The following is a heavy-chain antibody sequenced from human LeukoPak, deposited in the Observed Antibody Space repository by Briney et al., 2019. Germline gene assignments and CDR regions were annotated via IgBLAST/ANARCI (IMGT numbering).Heavy chain of an antibody. CDR2: IWFDGGKI. Sequence: PGRSLRLSCAASGFPFSSYVMHWLRQAPGKGLEWVAVIWFDGGKIYYADSVKGRFTISRDNSKNTLYLQMNSLRAEDTVVYYCARDSSAFDIWGQGTMVTVSS. V-gene: IGHV3-33*01. J-gene: IGHJ3*02. D-gene: IGHD6-13*01. CDR3: ARDSSAFDI. CDR1: GFPFSSYV.